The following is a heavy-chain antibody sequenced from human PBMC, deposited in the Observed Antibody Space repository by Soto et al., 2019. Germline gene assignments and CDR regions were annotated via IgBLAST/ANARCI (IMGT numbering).Heavy chain of an antibody. Sequence: TLCLTCSASGGSVRSGVYYWSWIRQPPGKGLQWIGYIYYNGSTNYNPSLKSRVTISIDTSKNQFSLRLSSVTAADTAVYYCARDHAGSGNYYPNWFDPWGQGALVTVSS. J-gene: IGHJ5*02. CDR1: GGSVRSGVYY. D-gene: IGHD3-10*01. CDR2: IYYNGST. CDR3: ARDHAGSGNYYPNWFDP. V-gene: IGHV4-61*08.